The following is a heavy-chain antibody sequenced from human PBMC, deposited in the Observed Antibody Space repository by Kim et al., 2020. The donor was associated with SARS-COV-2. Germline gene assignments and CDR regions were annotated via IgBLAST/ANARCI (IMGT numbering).Heavy chain of an antibody. CDR2: SSSSTI. D-gene: IGHD3-10*01. V-gene: IGHV3-48*02. CDR3: AREGKY. Sequence: SSSSTIYYADSVKGRFTISRDNAKNSLYLQMNSLRDEDTAVYYCAREGKYWGQGTLVTVSS. J-gene: IGHJ4*02.